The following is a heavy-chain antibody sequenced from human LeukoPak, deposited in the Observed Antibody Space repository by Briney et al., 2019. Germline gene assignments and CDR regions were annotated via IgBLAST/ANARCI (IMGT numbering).Heavy chain of an antibody. CDR1: GFTFSSYS. CDR2: ISSSRSYI. Sequence: GGSLRLSCAASGFTFSSYSMNWVRQAPGKGLEWVSSISSSRSYIYYADSVKGRFTISRDNAKNSLYLQMNSLRAEDTAVYYCAKDSSSADYYYYMDVWGKGTTVTVSS. D-gene: IGHD6-6*01. V-gene: IGHV3-21*01. CDR3: AKDSSSADYYYYMDV. J-gene: IGHJ6*03.